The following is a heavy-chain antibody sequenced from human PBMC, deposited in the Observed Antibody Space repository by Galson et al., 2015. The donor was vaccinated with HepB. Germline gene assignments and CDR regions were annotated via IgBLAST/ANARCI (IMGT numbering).Heavy chain of an antibody. CDR1: GFTFSSYD. J-gene: IGHJ4*02. CDR2: IGTAGDT. V-gene: IGHV3-13*01. Sequence: SLRLSCAASGFTFSSYDMHWVRQATGKGLEWVSAIGTAGDTYYPGSVKGRFTISRENAKNSLYLQMNSLRAGDTAVYYCARGSGWGYCSSTSCYLPPDYWGQGTLVTVSS. D-gene: IGHD2-2*01. CDR3: ARGSGWGYCSSTSCYLPPDY.